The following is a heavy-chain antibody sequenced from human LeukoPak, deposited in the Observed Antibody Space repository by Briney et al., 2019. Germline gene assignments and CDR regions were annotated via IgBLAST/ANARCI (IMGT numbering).Heavy chain of an antibody. J-gene: IGHJ6*03. D-gene: IGHD2-2*01. Sequence: SVKVSCKASGYTFTSYDINWVRQATGQGLEWMGWMNPNSGNTGYAQKFQGRVTITRNTSISTAYMELSSLRSEDTAVHYCAILSSTSYYYYYMDVWGKGTTVTVSS. CDR3: AILSSTSYYYYYMDV. CDR2: MNPNSGNT. CDR1: GYTFTSYD. V-gene: IGHV1-8*03.